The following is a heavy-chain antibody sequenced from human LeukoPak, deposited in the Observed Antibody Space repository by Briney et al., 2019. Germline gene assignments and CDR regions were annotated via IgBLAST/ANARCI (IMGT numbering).Heavy chain of an antibody. CDR3: ARGVHYYDSSGYYTDAFDI. V-gene: IGHV3-21*01. J-gene: IGHJ3*02. Sequence: PGGSLRLSCAASGFTFSSYSMNWVRQAPGKGLEWVSSISSSSSYIYYADSVKGRFTISGDNAKNSLYLQMNSLRAEDTAVYYCARGVHYYDSSGYYTDAFDIWGQGTMVTVSS. CDR1: GFTFSSYS. D-gene: IGHD3-22*01. CDR2: ISSSSSYI.